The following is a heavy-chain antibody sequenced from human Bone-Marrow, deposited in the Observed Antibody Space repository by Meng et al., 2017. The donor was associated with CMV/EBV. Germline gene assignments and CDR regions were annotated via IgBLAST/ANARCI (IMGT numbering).Heavy chain of an antibody. CDR3: AGRYTGTLDY. CDR1: GDSMSSVDYY. D-gene: IGHD2-2*02. J-gene: IGHJ4*02. V-gene: IGHV4-30-4*08. Sequence: SETLSLTCTASGDSMSSVDYYWCWIRQPPGKALEWIGFNHYSGRTHYNPSLRSRLGMSVDTSKNQFSLNLTSMTAADTSVYYRAGRYTGTLDYWGQGTLVTVSS. CDR2: NHYSGRT.